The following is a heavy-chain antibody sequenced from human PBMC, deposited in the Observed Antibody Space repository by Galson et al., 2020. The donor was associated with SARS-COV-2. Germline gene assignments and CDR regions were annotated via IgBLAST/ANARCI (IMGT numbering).Heavy chain of an antibody. CDR3: ARATNFWCGSPATSGMDV. CDR2: IYYSGNT. V-gene: IGHV4-59*01. CDR1: GGSISGYY. Sequence: SETLSLTCAVSGGSISGYYWNWIRQPPGKGLEWIGYIYYSGNTNYNPALKSRVSMSVDTSKNQFSLTLSSVTAADTAVYYCARATNFWCGSPATSGMDVWGLGTTVTVSS. J-gene: IGHJ6*02. D-gene: IGHD3-3*01.